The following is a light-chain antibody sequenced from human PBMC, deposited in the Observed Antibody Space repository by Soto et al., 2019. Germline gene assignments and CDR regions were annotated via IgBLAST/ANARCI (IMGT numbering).Light chain of an antibody. CDR3: QQSGSSSWT. CDR1: QSISNNF. Sequence: DIVLTQSTGTLSFSPGAAATLSCRASQSISNNFLTWYQQKPGQAPRLLIYGATSRATGIPDRFSGSGSGTDFTLTISRLEPEDFAVYYCQQSGSSSWTFGQGTKVDIK. J-gene: IGKJ1*01. CDR2: GAT. V-gene: IGKV3-20*01.